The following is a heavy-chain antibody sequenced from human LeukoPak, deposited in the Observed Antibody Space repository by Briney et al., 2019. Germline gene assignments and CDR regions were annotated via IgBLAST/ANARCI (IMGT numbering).Heavy chain of an antibody. V-gene: IGHV1-69*13. J-gene: IGHJ6*03. CDR3: ASSSSSLGYYYYYMDV. CDR1: GGTFSSYA. Sequence: SVKVSCKASGGTFSSYAISWVRQAPGQGLEWMGRIIPIFGTANYAQKFQGRVTITADESTSTAYMELSSLRSEDTAVYYCASSSSSLGYYYYYMDVWGKGTTVTVSS. CDR2: IIPIFGTA. D-gene: IGHD6-6*01.